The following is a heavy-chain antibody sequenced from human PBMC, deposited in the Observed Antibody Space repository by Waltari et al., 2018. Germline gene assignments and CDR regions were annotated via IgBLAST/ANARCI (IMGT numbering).Heavy chain of an antibody. D-gene: IGHD5-18*01. CDR3: ARGGTYSFDAFDI. CDR2: INSDGSST. J-gene: IGHJ3*02. Sequence: EVQLVESGGGLVQPGGSLRLSCAASGFTFSGYWMHWVRQAPGKGLGWVSRINSDGSSTSYADSVKGRFTISRDNAKKTLYLQMNSLRAEDTAVYYCARGGTYSFDAFDIWGQGTMVTVSS. V-gene: IGHV3-74*01. CDR1: GFTFSGYW.